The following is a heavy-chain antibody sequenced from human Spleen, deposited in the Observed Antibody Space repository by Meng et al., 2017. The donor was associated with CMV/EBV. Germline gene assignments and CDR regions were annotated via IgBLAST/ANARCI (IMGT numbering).Heavy chain of an antibody. CDR3: AAAERTAVAGSVWFDP. CDR2: IRGSGGDT. D-gene: IGHD6-19*01. V-gene: IGHV3-23*01. CDR1: GFTFSNYA. J-gene: IGHJ5*02. Sequence: GESLKISCAASGFTFSNYAMRWVRQPPGKGPEWVSAIRGSGGDTFYVDSVKGRFTISRDNAKNSLYLQMNSLRAEDTALYYCAAAERTAVAGSVWFDPWGQGTLVTVSS.